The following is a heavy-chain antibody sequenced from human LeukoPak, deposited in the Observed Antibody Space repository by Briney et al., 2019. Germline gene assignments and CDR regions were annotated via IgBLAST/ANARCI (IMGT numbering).Heavy chain of an antibody. D-gene: IGHD3-10*01. V-gene: IGHV5-51*01. Sequence: GGSLQISCKGSGYSFTSYWIGWVRQMPGKGLEWRGIIYPGDSDTRYSPSFQGQVTISADTSITTAYLQWSSLKASDTAMYYCARTMVRGVTYFDYWGQGTLVTVSS. CDR2: IYPGDSDT. J-gene: IGHJ4*02. CDR1: GYSFTSYW. CDR3: ARTMVRGVTYFDY.